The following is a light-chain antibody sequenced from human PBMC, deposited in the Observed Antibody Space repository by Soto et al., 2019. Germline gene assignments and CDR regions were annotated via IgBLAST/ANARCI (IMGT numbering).Light chain of an antibody. Sequence: EIVLTQSPGTLSLSPGESATLSCRASQSVSSSYLAWYQQKPGQAPRLLIYGASTRATGIPARFSGSGSGTEFTLTISSLQSEDFAVYYCQHYNNWPGTFGQGTKVDIK. J-gene: IGKJ1*01. V-gene: IGKV3-15*01. CDR2: GAS. CDR3: QHYNNWPGT. CDR1: QSVSSSY.